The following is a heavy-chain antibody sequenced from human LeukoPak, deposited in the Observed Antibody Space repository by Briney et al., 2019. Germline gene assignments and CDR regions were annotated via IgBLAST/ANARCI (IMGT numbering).Heavy chain of an antibody. CDR1: GFTFDNFA. CDR2: ISGSGGST. Sequence: GGSLRLSCAASGFTFDNFAMTWVRQAPGKGLEWGSGISGSGGSTYYIDSVKGRFTISRDNSKKTLYLQMNSLRADDTAVYYCAKMKGPGLYYHYSMDVWGKGTTVIVSS. CDR3: AKMKGPGLYYHYSMDV. J-gene: IGHJ6*03. V-gene: IGHV3-23*01.